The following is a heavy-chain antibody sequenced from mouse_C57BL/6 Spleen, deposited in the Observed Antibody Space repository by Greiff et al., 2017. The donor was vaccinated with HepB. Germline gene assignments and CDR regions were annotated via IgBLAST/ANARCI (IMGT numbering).Heavy chain of an antibody. Sequence: VQLQQSGAELARPGASVKLSCKASGYTFTSYGISWVKQRTGQGLEWIGEIYPRSGNTYYNEKFKGKATLTADKSSSTAYMELRSLTSEDSAVYYCARGSSSFAYWGQGTLVTVSA. CDR2: IYPRSGNT. D-gene: IGHD1-1*01. J-gene: IGHJ3*01. CDR3: ARGSSSFAY. V-gene: IGHV1-81*01. CDR1: GYTFTSYG.